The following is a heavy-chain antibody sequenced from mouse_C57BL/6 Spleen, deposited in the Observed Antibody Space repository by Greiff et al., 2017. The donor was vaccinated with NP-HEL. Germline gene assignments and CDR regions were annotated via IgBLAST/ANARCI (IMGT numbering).Heavy chain of an antibody. CDR3: ARSSAGGRNAMDY. CDR1: GYTFTSYG. D-gene: IGHD1-1*01. Sequence: VHLVESGAELARPGASVKLSCKASGYTFTSYGISWVKQRTGQGLEWIGEIYPRSGNTYYNEKFKGKATLTADKSSSTAYMELRSLTSEDSAVYFCARSSAGGRNAMDYWGQGTSVTVSS. J-gene: IGHJ4*01. V-gene: IGHV1-81*01. CDR2: IYPRSGNT.